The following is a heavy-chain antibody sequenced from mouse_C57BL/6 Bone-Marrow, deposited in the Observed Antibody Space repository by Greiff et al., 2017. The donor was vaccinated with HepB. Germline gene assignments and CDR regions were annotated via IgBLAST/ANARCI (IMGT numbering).Heavy chain of an antibody. D-gene: IGHD4-1*01. V-gene: IGHV10-3*01. CDR2: IRSKSSNYAT. Sequence: EVNVVESGGGLVQPKGSLKLPCAASGFTFNTYAMHWVRQAPGKGLEWVARIRSKSSNYATYYADSVKDRFTISRDDSQSMLYLQMNNLKTEDTAMYCCVRPGFYAMDYWGQGTSVTVSS. J-gene: IGHJ4*01. CDR3: VRPGFYAMDY. CDR1: GFTFNTYA.